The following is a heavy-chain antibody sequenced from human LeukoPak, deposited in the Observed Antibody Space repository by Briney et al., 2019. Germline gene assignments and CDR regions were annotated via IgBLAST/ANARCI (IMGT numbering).Heavy chain of an antibody. J-gene: IGHJ4*02. Sequence: ASVKVSCKASGYTFTSYYMHWVRQAPGQGLEWMGIINPSGGSTSYAQKFQGRVTMTRDMSTSTVYMELSSLRPEDTAVYYCARGSITFGGVIAMSEYYFDYWGQGTLVTVSS. V-gene: IGHV1-46*01. CDR1: GYTFTSYY. D-gene: IGHD3-16*02. CDR2: INPSGGST. CDR3: ARGSITFGGVIAMSEYYFDY.